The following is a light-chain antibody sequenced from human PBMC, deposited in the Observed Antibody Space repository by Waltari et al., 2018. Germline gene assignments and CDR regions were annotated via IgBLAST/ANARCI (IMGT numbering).Light chain of an antibody. CDR3: GTWDSSLNAVL. V-gene: IGLV1-51*01. J-gene: IGLJ2*01. CDR1: TSNIGSDY. CDR2: DNK. Sequence: QSVLTHPPSVSASPGQTVTISCSGGTSNIGSDYVSWYQQLPGTAPKLLISDNKRRPSGIPERFSGSKSGTSATLGITGLQTGDEADYFCGTWDSSLNAVLFGGGTKLTVL.